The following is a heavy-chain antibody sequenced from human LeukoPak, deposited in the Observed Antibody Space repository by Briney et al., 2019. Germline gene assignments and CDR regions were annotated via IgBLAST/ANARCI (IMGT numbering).Heavy chain of an antibody. CDR2: IIPIFGTA. Sequence: SVKVSCKASGGTFSSYAISWVRQAPGQGLEWMGGIIPIFGTANYAQKFQGRVTITTDESTSTAYMELSSLRSEDTAVYYCARADDYVWGSYRLMSHYYYYMDVWGKGTTVIVSS. J-gene: IGHJ6*03. D-gene: IGHD3-16*02. CDR3: ARADDYVWGSYRLMSHYYYYMDV. CDR1: GGTFSSYA. V-gene: IGHV1-69*05.